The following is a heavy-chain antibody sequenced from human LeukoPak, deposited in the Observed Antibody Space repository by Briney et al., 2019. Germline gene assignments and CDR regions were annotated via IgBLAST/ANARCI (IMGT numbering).Heavy chain of an antibody. Sequence: GGSLRLSCAASGFTFSSYGMHWVRQAPGKGLEWVAVISYDGSNKYYADSVKGRFTISRDNSKNTLYLQMNSLRAEDTAVYYCAKDHARYSSSWPDYFDYWGQGTLVTVSS. D-gene: IGHD6-13*01. CDR2: ISYDGSNK. CDR1: GFTFSSYG. CDR3: AKDHARYSSSWPDYFDY. J-gene: IGHJ4*02. V-gene: IGHV3-30*18.